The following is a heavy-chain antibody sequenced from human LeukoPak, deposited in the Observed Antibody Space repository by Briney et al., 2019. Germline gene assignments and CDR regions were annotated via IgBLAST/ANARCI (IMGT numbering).Heavy chain of an antibody. CDR1: GGSISSYY. Sequence: SETLSLTCTVSGGSISSYYWSWIRQPAGKGLEWIGRIYTSGSTDYNPSLKSRVTISVDKSKNRFSLKLSSVTAADTAAYYCARGLMIVVDYYYYYYMDVWGKGTTFTVSS. D-gene: IGHD3-22*01. CDR3: ARGLMIVVDYYYYYYMDV. CDR2: IYTSGST. V-gene: IGHV4-4*07. J-gene: IGHJ6*03.